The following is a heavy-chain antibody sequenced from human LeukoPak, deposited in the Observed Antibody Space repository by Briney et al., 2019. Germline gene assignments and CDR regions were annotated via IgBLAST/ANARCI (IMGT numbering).Heavy chain of an antibody. CDR2: IKQGGSDK. V-gene: IGHV3-7*01. CDR3: ARDAGGRVAHFDY. Sequence: PGGSLRLSCAVSGFTFSRYCMSWVRQAPGKGLEWVANIKQGGSDKYNTDPVKGGFTLSRDNAKTSLYLQMSSLRAEETAVYYCARDAGGRVAHFDYWGQGTLVTVSS. CDR1: GFTFSRYC. D-gene: IGHD3-16*01. J-gene: IGHJ4*02.